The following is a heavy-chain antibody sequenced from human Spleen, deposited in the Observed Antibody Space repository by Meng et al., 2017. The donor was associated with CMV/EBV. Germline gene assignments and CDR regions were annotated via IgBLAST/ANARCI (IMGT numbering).Heavy chain of an antibody. CDR1: GYTFTSYA. J-gene: IGHJ6*02. CDR2: ISAYNGNT. D-gene: IGHD2-2*01. Sequence: ASVKVSCKASGYTFTSYAINWVRQAPGQGLEWMGWISAYNGNTNYAQKLQGRVTMTTDTSTSTAYMELRSLRSDDTAVYFCARRDCSSTTCSDSYYYGMDVWGQGTTVTVSS. V-gene: IGHV1-18*01. CDR3: ARRDCSSTTCSDSYYYGMDV.